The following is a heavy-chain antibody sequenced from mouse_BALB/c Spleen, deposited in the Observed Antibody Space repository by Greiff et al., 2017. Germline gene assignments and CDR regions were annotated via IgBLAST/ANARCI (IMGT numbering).Heavy chain of an antibody. Sequence: EVQLQESGPELVKPGASVKISCKASGYTFTDYYMNWVKQSHGKSLEWIGLVNPNNGGTSYNQKFKGKATLTVDKSSSTAYMELRSLTSEDSAVYYCARYYGGAYWGQGTLVTVSA. CDR3: ARYYGGAY. D-gene: IGHD1-1*02. J-gene: IGHJ3*01. V-gene: IGHV1-26*01. CDR2: VNPNNGGT. CDR1: GYTFTDYY.